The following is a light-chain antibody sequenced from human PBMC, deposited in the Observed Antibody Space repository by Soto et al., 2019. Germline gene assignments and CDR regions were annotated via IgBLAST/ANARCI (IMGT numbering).Light chain of an antibody. V-gene: IGLV2-18*02. Sequence: QSVLTQPPSVSGSPGQSVTSCCTGTSSDVGSYNRVSWYQQPPGTAPKLMIYEVSNRPSGVPDRFSGSKSDNTASLTISGLQAEDEADYYCSSYTTSTTYDFGTGTKVTVL. CDR2: EVS. CDR3: SSYTTSTTYD. J-gene: IGLJ1*01. CDR1: SSDVGSYNR.